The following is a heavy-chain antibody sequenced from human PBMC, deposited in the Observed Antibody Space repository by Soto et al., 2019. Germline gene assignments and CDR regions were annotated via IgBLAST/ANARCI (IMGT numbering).Heavy chain of an antibody. CDR3: ARGAMYFDY. CDR2: IYYSGST. CDR1: GGSISSYY. Sequence: SETLSLTCTVSGGSISSYYWSWIRQPPGKGLEWIGYIYYSGSTNYNPSLKSRVTISVDTSKNQFSLKLSSVTAADTAVYYCARGAMYFDYWGQGTLVTVSS. V-gene: IGHV4-59*01. D-gene: IGHD1-26*01. J-gene: IGHJ4*02.